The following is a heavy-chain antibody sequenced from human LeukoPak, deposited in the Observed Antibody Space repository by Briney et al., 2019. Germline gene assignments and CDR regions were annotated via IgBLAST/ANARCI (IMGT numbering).Heavy chain of an antibody. V-gene: IGHV1-18*01. CDR1: GYTFTSYG. CDR2: ISAYNGNT. Sequence: ASVKVSCKASGYTFTSYGISWVRQAPGQGLEWMGWISAYNGNTNYAQKLQGRVTMTTDTSTSTAYMELRSLRSDDTAAYYCARNRLFNYDSSGLLDYWGQGTLVTVSS. J-gene: IGHJ4*02. CDR3: ARNRLFNYDSSGLLDY. D-gene: IGHD3-22*01.